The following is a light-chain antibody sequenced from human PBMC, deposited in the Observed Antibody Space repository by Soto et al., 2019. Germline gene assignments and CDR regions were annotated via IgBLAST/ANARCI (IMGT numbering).Light chain of an antibody. CDR1: SSNIGSNT. J-gene: IGLJ1*01. Sequence: QCVLTKPPSATGTPGQRVTISCSGSSSNIGSNTVNWYQQLPGTAPKLLIYSNNQRPSGVPDRFSGSKSGTSASLAISGLQSEDYVYYDWAAWEDYLIALYVVRTVTK. CDR2: SNN. V-gene: IGLV1-44*01. CDR3: AAWEDYLIALYV.